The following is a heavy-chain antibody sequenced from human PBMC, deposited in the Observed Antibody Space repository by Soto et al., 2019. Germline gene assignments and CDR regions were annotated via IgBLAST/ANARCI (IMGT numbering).Heavy chain of an antibody. CDR1: GGSISSGGYY. Sequence: QVQLQESGPGLVKPSQTLSLTCTVSGGSISSGGYYWSWIRQHPGKGLEWIGYIYYSGSTYYNPSLKSRVTISVDTSKNQFSLKLSSVTAADTAVYYCARGPITMVRGRSSRAYNWFDPWGQGTLVTVSS. CDR3: ARGPITMVRGRSSRAYNWFDP. D-gene: IGHD3-10*01. CDR2: IYYSGST. J-gene: IGHJ5*02. V-gene: IGHV4-31*03.